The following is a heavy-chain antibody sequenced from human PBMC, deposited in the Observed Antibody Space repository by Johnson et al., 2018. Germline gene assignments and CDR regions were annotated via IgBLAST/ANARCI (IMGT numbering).Heavy chain of an antibody. V-gene: IGHV3-9*01. CDR2: IRWNSGLM. CDR3: AKEGIFGRHSSYLDY. Sequence: VQLVESGGGLVQPGGSLRLSCAASGFTFDAYAMHWVRQSPGKGLVWVSGIRWNSGLMGYADSVQGRFPISRDNAKNSMYGQMKSLRAEDTPLSYCAKEGIFGRHSSYLDYWGQGTLVTVSS. CDR1: GFTFDAYA. J-gene: IGHJ4*02. D-gene: IGHD2-15*01.